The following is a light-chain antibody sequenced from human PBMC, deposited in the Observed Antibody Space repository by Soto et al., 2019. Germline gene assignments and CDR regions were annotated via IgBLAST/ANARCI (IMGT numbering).Light chain of an antibody. CDR3: SSYTGSSTYV. V-gene: IGLV2-14*03. Sequence: ALTQPASVSGSPGQSITISCTGTSSDVGGYNYVSWYQQHPGKAPKLMIYDVSNRPSGVSNRFSGSKSGNTASLTISGLQAEDESDYYCSSYTGSSTYVFGTGTKVTVL. J-gene: IGLJ1*01. CDR2: DVS. CDR1: SSDVGGYNY.